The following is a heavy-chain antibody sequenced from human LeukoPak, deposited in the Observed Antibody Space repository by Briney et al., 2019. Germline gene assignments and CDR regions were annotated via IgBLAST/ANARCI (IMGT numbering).Heavy chain of an antibody. J-gene: IGHJ6*03. CDR3: ARRGRGQHYDFGSGYSLCYMAV. V-gene: IGHV1-69*13. CDR1: GGTFSSYA. D-gene: IGHD3-3*01. Sequence: GASVKVSCKASGGTFSSYAISWVRQAPGQGLEWMGGIIPIFGTANYAQKFQGRVTITADESTSTAYMELSSLTSGDRAVYYCARRGRGQHYDFGSGYSLCYMAVWGKGTTVTVSS. CDR2: IIPIFGTA.